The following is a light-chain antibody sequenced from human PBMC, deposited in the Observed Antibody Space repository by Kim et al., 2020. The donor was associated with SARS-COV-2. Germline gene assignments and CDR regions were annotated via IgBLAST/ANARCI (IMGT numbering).Light chain of an antibody. Sequence: VSPGQTASIICSGDKLGEKHASWYQQKPGQSPILVIYQDTKRPSGIPERFSGSNSGNTATLTISGTQAMDEAEYYFQAWDSSTTCVFGTGTKVTVL. CDR1: KLGEKH. V-gene: IGLV3-1*01. CDR3: QAWDSSTTCV. CDR2: QDT. J-gene: IGLJ1*01.